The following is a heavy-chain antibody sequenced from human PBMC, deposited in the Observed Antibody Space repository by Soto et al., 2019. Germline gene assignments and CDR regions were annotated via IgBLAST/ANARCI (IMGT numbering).Heavy chain of an antibody. J-gene: IGHJ4*02. D-gene: IGHD6-13*01. Sequence: ASVKVSCKPSGYTFTSYNIGWVRQAPGQGLEWMGWISTYNDNTNYAQNLQGRVTMTRDTPTSTLYMELGSLRSDDTAVYYCARVIVAAGVNAFDYWGQGTPVTVSS. CDR3: ARVIVAAGVNAFDY. CDR2: ISTYNDNT. CDR1: GYTFTSYN. V-gene: IGHV1-18*01.